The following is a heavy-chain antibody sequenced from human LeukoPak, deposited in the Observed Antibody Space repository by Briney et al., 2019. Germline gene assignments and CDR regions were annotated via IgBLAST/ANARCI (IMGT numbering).Heavy chain of an antibody. CDR3: APKVVGSAPFDY. CDR1: GFTFMHYA. D-gene: IGHD2-15*01. CDR2: ISDSGGST. J-gene: IGHJ4*02. Sequence: GGSLRLSCAASGFTFMHYAMSWVRQAPGKGLQWVSTISDSGGSTYYADSVKGRFTISKDSSKDTLYLQMNSLRAEDTAVYYCAPKVVGSAPFDYWGQGILVTVSS. V-gene: IGHV3-23*01.